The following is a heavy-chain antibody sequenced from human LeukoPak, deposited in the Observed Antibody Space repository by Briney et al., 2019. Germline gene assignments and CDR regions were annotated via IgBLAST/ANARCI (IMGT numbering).Heavy chain of an antibody. Sequence: ASVKVSCKASGYTFTGYYMHWVRQAPGQGLEWMGWINPNSGGTNYAQKFQGRVTMTRDTSISTAYVELSRLRSDDTAVYYCARGELLPEDYYYYYMDVWGKGTTVTVSS. CDR3: ARGELLPEDYYYYYMDV. CDR1: GYTFTGYY. CDR2: INPNSGGT. D-gene: IGHD1-7*01. J-gene: IGHJ6*03. V-gene: IGHV1-2*02.